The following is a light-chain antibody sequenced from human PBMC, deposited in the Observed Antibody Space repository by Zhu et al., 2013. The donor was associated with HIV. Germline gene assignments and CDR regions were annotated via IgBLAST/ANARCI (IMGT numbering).Light chain of an antibody. CDR1: KLGDKY. CDR2: EDS. Sequence: SYELTQPPSVSVSPGQTASITCSGDKLGDKYACWYQQKPGQSPVLVIYEDSKRPSGIPERFSGSNSGNTATLTISGTQAMDEADYYCQAWDSSTPQGVFGGGTKRDRP. CDR3: QAWDSSTPQGV. V-gene: IGLV3-1*01. J-gene: IGLJ2*01.